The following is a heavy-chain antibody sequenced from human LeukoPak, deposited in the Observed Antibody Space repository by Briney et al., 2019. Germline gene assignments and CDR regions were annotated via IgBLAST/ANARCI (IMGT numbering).Heavy chain of an antibody. CDR3: AKVTVVPAATPAEYFQH. Sequence: PGGSLRLSCAASGFTFSSYAMSWVRQAPGKGLEWVSAISGSGGSTYYADSVKGRFTISRDNSKNTLYLQMNSLRAKDTAVYYCAKVTVVPAATPAEYFQHWGQGTLVTVSS. D-gene: IGHD2-2*01. J-gene: IGHJ1*01. CDR2: ISGSGGST. V-gene: IGHV3-23*01. CDR1: GFTFSSYA.